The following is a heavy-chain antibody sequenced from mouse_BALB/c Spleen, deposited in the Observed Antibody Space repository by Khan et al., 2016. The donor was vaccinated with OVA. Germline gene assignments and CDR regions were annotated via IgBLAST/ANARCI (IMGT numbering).Heavy chain of an antibody. CDR2: ISSGSRTI. J-gene: IGHJ4*01. Sequence: VALVASGGGFVQPGGSRKLSCAASGFTFSTFGMHWVRQAPEKGLEWVAYISSGSRTIFYAATVKGRFTISRDNPKNTLFLQMTSLRSEDTDMYYCARATTVVARAMDYWGQGTSVTVSS. CDR1: GFTFSTFG. V-gene: IGHV5-17*02. CDR3: ARATTVVARAMDY. D-gene: IGHD1-1*01.